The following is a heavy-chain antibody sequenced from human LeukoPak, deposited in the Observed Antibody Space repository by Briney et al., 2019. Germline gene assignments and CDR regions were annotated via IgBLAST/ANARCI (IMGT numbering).Heavy chain of an antibody. Sequence: PSETLSLTCTVSGGSISGNYWSWIRQPPGEGLEWIGYIYHTGHTHYNPSLKSRVTMSMDTSKSHFSLKMSSVTAADTAVYYCARHRFMSPFDYWGQGTLVTVSS. CDR1: GGSISGNY. CDR3: ARHRFMSPFDY. CDR2: IYHTGHT. J-gene: IGHJ4*02. V-gene: IGHV4-59*08. D-gene: IGHD3-10*02.